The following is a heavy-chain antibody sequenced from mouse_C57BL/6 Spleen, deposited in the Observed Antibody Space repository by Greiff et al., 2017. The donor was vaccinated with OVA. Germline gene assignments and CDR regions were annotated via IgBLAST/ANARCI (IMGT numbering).Heavy chain of an antibody. CDR3: ARGITTGPYWYFDV. V-gene: IGHV1-52*01. CDR1: GYTFTSYW. J-gene: IGHJ1*03. D-gene: IGHD2-4*01. Sequence: QVQLQQSGAELVRPGSSVKLSCKASGYTFTSYWMHWVKQRPIQGLEWIGNIDPSDSETHYNQKFKDKATLTVDKSSSTAYMQLSSLTSEDSAVYYCARGITTGPYWYFDVWGTGTTVTVSS. CDR2: IDPSDSET.